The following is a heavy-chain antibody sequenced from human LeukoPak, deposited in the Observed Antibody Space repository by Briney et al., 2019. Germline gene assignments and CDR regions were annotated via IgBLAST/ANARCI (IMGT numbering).Heavy chain of an antibody. CDR3: ARGLSRDTYYHDSSGDTLDY. CDR2: MNPNSGNT. D-gene: IGHD3-22*01. V-gene: IGHV1-8*01. Sequence: GASVKVSCKASGYTLTSYDINWVRQATGQGLEWMGWMNPNSGNTGYAQKFQGRVTMTRNTSISTAYMELSSLRSEDTAVYYCARGLSRDTYYHDSSGDTLDYWGQGTLVTVSS. J-gene: IGHJ4*02. CDR1: GYTLTSYD.